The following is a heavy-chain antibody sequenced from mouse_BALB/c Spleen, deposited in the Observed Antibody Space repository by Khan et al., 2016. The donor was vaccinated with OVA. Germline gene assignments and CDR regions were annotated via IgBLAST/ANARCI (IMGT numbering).Heavy chain of an antibody. V-gene: IGHV1-4*01. CDR1: GYTFTSYT. J-gene: IGHJ3*01. CDR2: ISPGGGYT. CDR3: ARDWDYYGSGDWFDY. Sequence: QVQLQQSGAGLVRPGASVKISCTASGYTFTSYTIHWVHQTPGQGLEWLGTISPGGGYTYYTHMFKGKATLTEDKSSTTAYMQLSSLTSEDSAVYYCARDWDYYGSGDWFDYWGQGTPVTVSA. D-gene: IGHD1-1*01.